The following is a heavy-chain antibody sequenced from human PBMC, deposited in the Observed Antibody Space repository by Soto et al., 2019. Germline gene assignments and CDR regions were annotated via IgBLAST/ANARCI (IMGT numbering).Heavy chain of an antibody. CDR2: ISYDGSNK. CDR1: GFTFSTYS. D-gene: IGHD3-3*01. CDR3: ARPYYDFWTGYPGAFFDY. Sequence: QVQLVESGGGVVPPGRSLRLSCAASGFTFSTYSMYWVRQAPGKGLEWVAVISYDGSNKYEADSMKDRFTISRDNSKNTLYLQVNSLRAEDTAVYYCARPYYDFWTGYPGAFFDYWGQGTLVTVSS. V-gene: IGHV3-30-3*01. J-gene: IGHJ4*02.